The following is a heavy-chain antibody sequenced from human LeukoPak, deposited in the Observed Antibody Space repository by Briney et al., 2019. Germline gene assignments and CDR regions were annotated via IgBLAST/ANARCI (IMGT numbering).Heavy chain of an antibody. CDR1: GGSFSGYY. Sequence: PSETLSLTCAVYGGSFSGYYWSWIRQPPGKGLEWIGEINHSGSTNYNPSLKSRVTISVDTSKNQFSLKLSSVTAADTAVYYCARVPEFTIFGVVMGSFDYWGPGTLVTVSS. V-gene: IGHV4-34*01. CDR2: INHSGST. CDR3: ARVPEFTIFGVVMGSFDY. D-gene: IGHD3-3*01. J-gene: IGHJ4*02.